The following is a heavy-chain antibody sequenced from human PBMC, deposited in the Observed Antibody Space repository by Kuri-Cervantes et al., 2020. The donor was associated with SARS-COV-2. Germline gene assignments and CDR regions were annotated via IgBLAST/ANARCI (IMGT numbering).Heavy chain of an antibody. CDR1: GYTFTSYD. D-gene: IGHD5-18*01. CDR3: ARGLAAVGYSYAH. CDR2: MNPNSGNT. V-gene: IGHV1-8*01. J-gene: IGHJ4*02. Sequence: ASVKVSCKASGYTFTSYDINWVRQATGQGLEWMGWMNPNSGNTGYAQKFQGRVAMTRNTSISTAYMELSSLRSEDTAVYYCARGLAAVGYSYAHWGQGTLVTVSS.